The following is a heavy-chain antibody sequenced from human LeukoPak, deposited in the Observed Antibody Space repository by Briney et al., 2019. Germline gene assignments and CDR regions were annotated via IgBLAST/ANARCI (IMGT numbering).Heavy chain of an antibody. CDR3: ARDKSRTSSSIDV. CDR1: GFTFSSYS. D-gene: IGHD1-26*01. Sequence: GGSLRLSCAASGFTFSSYSMNWVRQAPGKGLEWVSSISSSSSYIYYAASVKRLITISRTNAKTSMYLQMNSLRAEDPAVYYCARDKSRTSSSIDVWGKGTTVTVSS. J-gene: IGHJ6*03. V-gene: IGHV3-21*01. CDR2: ISSSSSYI.